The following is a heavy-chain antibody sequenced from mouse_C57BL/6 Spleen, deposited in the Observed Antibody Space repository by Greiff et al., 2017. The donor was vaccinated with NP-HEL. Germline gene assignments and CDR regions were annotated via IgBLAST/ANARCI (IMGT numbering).Heavy chain of an antibody. J-gene: IGHJ2*01. CDR2: ISSGGSYT. V-gene: IGHV5-6*01. CDR1: GFTFSSYG. Sequence: EVQVVESGGDLVKPGGSLKLSCAASGFTFSSYGMSWVRQTPDKRLEWVATISSGGSYTYYPDSVKGRFTISRDNAKNTLYLQMSSLKSEDTAMYYCARHDARVYFDYWGQGTTLTVSS. CDR3: ARHDARVYFDY.